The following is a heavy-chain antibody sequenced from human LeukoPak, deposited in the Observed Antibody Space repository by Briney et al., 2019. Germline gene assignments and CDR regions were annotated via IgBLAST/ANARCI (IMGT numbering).Heavy chain of an antibody. CDR1: GYTFTGYH. CDR2: ISSSSGDT. Sequence: ASVKVSCKASGYTFTGYHIHWVRQAPGQGLEWLGWISSSSGDTHYAQKFQGRVTVTRDTSIDTAYMELSTLTSDGTAVYYCARDLTGDVSTHFDYWGQGTLVTVSS. D-gene: IGHD5/OR15-5a*01. J-gene: IGHJ4*02. CDR3: ARDLTGDVSTHFDY. V-gene: IGHV1-2*02.